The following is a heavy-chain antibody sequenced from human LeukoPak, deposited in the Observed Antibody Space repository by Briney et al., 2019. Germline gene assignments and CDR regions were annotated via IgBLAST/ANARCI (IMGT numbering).Heavy chain of an antibody. J-gene: IGHJ4*02. V-gene: IGHV3-20*04. CDR3: AKEFRGGWPFDY. CDR1: GFTFDDYG. Sequence: PGGSLRLSCAASGFTFDDYGMSWVRQAPGKWLEWISGLNWNGDSTGYADSLKGRFTISRDNAKNSLYLQMNSLRAEDTAVYYCAKEFRGGWPFDYWGPGTLVTVSS. CDR2: LNWNGDST. D-gene: IGHD6-19*01.